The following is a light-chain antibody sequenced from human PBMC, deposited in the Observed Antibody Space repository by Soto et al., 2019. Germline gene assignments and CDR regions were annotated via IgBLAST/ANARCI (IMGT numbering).Light chain of an antibody. J-gene: IGKJ2*01. CDR1: QTVNTS. Sequence: DIVLTQSPATLSLSPGDRATLSCRASQTVNTSLAWYQQKPGQAPRLLIYDASNRATDIPARFSASGSGTDFTLTISSLQSEDFAVYYCQQYNNWPPYTFGQGTKLEIK. CDR2: DAS. CDR3: QQYNNWPPYT. V-gene: IGKV3-11*01.